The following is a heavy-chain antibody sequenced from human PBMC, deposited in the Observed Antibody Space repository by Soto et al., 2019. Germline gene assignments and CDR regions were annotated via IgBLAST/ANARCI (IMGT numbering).Heavy chain of an antibody. CDR1: GYTFTSYG. J-gene: IGHJ6*03. D-gene: IGHD1-1*01. CDR3: ARSRHMCAGNFIGYYYYYCMDV. CDR2: ISAYNGNT. Sequence: ASVKVSCKASGYTFTSYGISWVRQAPGQGLEWMGWISAYNGNTNYAQKLQGRVTMTTDTSTSTAYMELRSLRSDDTAVYYCARSRHMCAGNFIGYYYYYCMDVWGKGTTVTVSS. V-gene: IGHV1-18*01.